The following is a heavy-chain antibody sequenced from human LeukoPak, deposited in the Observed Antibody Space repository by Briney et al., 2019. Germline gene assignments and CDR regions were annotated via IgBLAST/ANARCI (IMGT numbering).Heavy chain of an antibody. CDR3: ARGINMMIVAPGY. CDR1: GFTVSSTY. D-gene: IGHD3-22*01. J-gene: IGHJ4*02. Sequence: GGSLRLSCAASGFTVSSTYMTWVRQAPGKGLEWVSVIYSNNITYYADSVKGRFTISRDSSKNTLYLQMNSLRAEDTAVYYCARGINMMIVAPGYWGQGTLVTVFS. CDR2: IYSNNIT. V-gene: IGHV3-53*01.